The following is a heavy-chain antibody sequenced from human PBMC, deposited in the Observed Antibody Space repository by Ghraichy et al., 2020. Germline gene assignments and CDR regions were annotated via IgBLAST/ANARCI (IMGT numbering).Heavy chain of an antibody. CDR3: ARDQWTWEGIDY. J-gene: IGHJ4*02. Sequence: LSLTCAASGFTFSSYAMHWVRQAPGKGLEWVAVISYDGSNKYYADSVKGRFTISRDNSKNTLYLQMNSLRAEDTAVYYCARDQWTWEGIDYWGQGTLVTVSS. D-gene: IGHD1-26*01. V-gene: IGHV3-30*04. CDR1: GFTFSSYA. CDR2: ISYDGSNK.